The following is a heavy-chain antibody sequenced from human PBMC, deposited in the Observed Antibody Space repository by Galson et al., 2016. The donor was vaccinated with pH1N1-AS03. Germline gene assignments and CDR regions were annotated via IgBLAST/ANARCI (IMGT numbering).Heavy chain of an antibody. D-gene: IGHD3-22*01. V-gene: IGHV3-48*01. CDR1: GFTFSAFS. J-gene: IGHJ4*02. Sequence: LRLSCAASGFTFSAFSMIWVRQAPGKGLEWVSYVSSSSGTIYYADSVKGRFGISRDNAKNTLYLQMNTLRTEDTADYYCARGDSSGYEYMRRLGRWGQGAQVTVSS. CDR2: VSSSSGTI. CDR3: ARGDSSGYEYMRRLGR.